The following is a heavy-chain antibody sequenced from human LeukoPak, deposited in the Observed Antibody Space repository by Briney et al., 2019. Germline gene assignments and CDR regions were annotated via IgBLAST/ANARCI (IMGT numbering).Heavy chain of an antibody. Sequence: GGSLRLSCAASGFTFSSYGMHWVRQAPGKGLEWVAVISYDGSNKYYADSVKGRFTISRDNSKNTLYLQMNSLRAEDTAVYYCARVGSSGWYAYFDYWGQGTLVTVSS. CDR2: ISYDGSNK. J-gene: IGHJ4*02. D-gene: IGHD6-19*01. CDR1: GFTFSSYG. CDR3: ARVGSSGWYAYFDY. V-gene: IGHV3-30*03.